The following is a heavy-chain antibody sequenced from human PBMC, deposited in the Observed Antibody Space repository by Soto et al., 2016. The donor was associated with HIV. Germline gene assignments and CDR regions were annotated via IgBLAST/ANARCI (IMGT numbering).Heavy chain of an antibody. CDR2: IYHSGST. Sequence: QVHLQESGPGLVKPSETLSLTCAVSDYSISSGYYWNWIRQPPGKGLEWIGNIYHSGSTHYNPSLKSRVTISVDISKNHFSLMLKSVTAADTAMYYCARGDHLNYIWFDPWGQGNLVTVSS. CDR3: ARGDHLNYIWFDP. D-gene: IGHD2-21*01. CDR1: DYSISSGYY. V-gene: IGHV4-38-2*01. J-gene: IGHJ5*02.